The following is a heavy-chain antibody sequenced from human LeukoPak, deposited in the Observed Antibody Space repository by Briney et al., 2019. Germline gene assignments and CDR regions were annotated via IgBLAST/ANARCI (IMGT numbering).Heavy chain of an antibody. CDR3: AKDKEERNYDFWSGSMDV. CDR1: GFTFSSYA. D-gene: IGHD3-3*01. J-gene: IGHJ6*03. CDR2: ISGSGGST. Sequence: GGSLRLPCAASGFTFSSYAMSWVRQAPGKGLEWVSAISGSGGSTYYADSVKGRFTISRDNSKNTLYLQMNSLRAEDTAVYYCAKDKEERNYDFWSGSMDVWGKGTTVTVSS. V-gene: IGHV3-23*01.